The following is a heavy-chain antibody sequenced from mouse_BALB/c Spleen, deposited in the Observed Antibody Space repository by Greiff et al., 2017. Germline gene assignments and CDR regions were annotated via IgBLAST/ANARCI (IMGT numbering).Heavy chain of an antibody. D-gene: IGHD2-4*01. J-gene: IGHJ3*01. CDR2: INPSNGGT. V-gene: IGHV1S81*02. Sequence: QVQLQQPGAELVKPGASVKLSCKASGYTFTSYYMYWVKQRPGQGLEWIGGINPSNGGTNFNEKFKSKATLTVDKSSSTAYMQLSSLTSEDSAVYYCTGYDYDAWFAYWGQGTLVTVSA. CDR1: GYTFTSYY. CDR3: TGYDYDAWFAY.